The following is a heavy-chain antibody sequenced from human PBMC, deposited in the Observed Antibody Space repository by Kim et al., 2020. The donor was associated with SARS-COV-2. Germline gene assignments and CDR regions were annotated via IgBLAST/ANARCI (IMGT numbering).Heavy chain of an antibody. Sequence: GRFTISRDNAKNSLYLQMNSLRAEDTALYYCAKDLRAVAAHYYYYYYMDVWGKGTTVTVSS. V-gene: IGHV3-9*01. D-gene: IGHD6-19*01. J-gene: IGHJ6*03. CDR3: AKDLRAVAAHYYYYYYMDV.